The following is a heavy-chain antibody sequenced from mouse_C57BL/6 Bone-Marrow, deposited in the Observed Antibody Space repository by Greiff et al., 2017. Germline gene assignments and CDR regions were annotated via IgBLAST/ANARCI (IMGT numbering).Heavy chain of an antibody. CDR1: GFNIKDDY. CDR2: IDPENGDT. CDR3: TTAYYGNGWDY. D-gene: IGHD2-10*01. V-gene: IGHV14-4*01. J-gene: IGHJ2*01. Sequence: VQLQQSGAELVRPGASVKLSCTASGFNIKDDYMHWVKQRPEQGLEWIGWIDPENGDTEYASKFQGKATITADTSSNTAYLQLSSRTSEDTAVDYCTTAYYGNGWDYWGQGTTLTVSS.